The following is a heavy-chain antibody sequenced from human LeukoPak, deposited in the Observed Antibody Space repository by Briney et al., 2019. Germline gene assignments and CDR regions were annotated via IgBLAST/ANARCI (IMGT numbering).Heavy chain of an antibody. Sequence: ASVKLSCKASGGTFSSYAISWVRQAPGQGLEWMGRIIPIFGTANYAQKFQGRVTITTDESTSTAYMELSSLRSEDTAVYYCAATVTQAWAFDIWGQGTMVTVSS. CDR3: AATVTQAWAFDI. V-gene: IGHV1-69*05. CDR1: GGTFSSYA. J-gene: IGHJ3*02. D-gene: IGHD4-17*01. CDR2: IIPIFGTA.